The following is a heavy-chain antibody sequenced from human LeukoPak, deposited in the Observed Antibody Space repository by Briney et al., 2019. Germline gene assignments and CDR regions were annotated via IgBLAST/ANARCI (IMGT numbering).Heavy chain of an antibody. CDR3: AAEGDIVVVPAAISRYNWFDP. J-gene: IGHJ5*02. CDR1: GGTFSSYT. V-gene: IGHV1-69*02. CDR2: IIPILGIA. D-gene: IGHD2-2*02. Sequence: ASVKVSCKASGGTFSSYTISWVRQAPGQGLEWMGRIIPILGIANYAQKFQGRVTITADKSTSTAYMELSSLRSEDTAVYYCAAEGDIVVVPAAISRYNWFDPWGREPWSPSPQ.